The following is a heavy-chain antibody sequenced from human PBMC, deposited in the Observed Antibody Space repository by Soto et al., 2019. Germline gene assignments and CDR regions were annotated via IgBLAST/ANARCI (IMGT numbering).Heavy chain of an antibody. Sequence: EVQLVESGGGLVQPGGSLRLSCAVSGLTFSTTCMTWVRQAPGKGLEWLASINQDGSATYYVDSVKGRFTISRDNAKNSLYLQLNSLRAEASATYYCARDRGPTALDDWGQGTLVTVSS. CDR1: GLTFSTTC. CDR2: INQDGSAT. V-gene: IGHV3-7*03. CDR3: ARDRGPTALDD. J-gene: IGHJ4*02.